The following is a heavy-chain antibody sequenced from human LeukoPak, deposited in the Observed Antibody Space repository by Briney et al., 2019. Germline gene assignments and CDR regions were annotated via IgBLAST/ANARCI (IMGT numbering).Heavy chain of an antibody. J-gene: IGHJ4*02. CDR1: GFTFSSYW. Sequence: GGSLRLSCAASGFTFSSYWMSWVRQAPGKGLEWVANIKQDGSEKYYVDSVKGRFTISRDNAKNSLYLQMNSLRAEDTAVHYCARFSITMVRGVITNPFDYWGQGTLVTVSP. CDR2: IKQDGSEK. CDR3: ARFSITMVRGVITNPFDY. V-gene: IGHV3-7*01. D-gene: IGHD3-10*01.